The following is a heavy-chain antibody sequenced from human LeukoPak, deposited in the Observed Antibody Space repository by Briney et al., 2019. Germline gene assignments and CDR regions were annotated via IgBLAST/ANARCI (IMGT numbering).Heavy chain of an antibody. V-gene: IGHV4-38-2*01. J-gene: IGHJ3*02. CDR2: IYHSGST. D-gene: IGHD3-16*02. CDR3: ASTMITFGGVIADDAFDI. Sequence: SETLSLTCAVSGYSISSGYYWGWIRQPPGKGLEWIGSIYHSGSTYYNPSLKSRVTISVDTSKNQFSLKLSSVTAADTAVYYCASTMITFGGVIADDAFDIWGQGTMVTVSS. CDR1: GYSISSGYY.